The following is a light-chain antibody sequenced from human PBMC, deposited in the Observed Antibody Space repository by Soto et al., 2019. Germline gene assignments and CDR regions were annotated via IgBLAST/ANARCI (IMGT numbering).Light chain of an antibody. J-gene: IGLJ1*01. Sequence: QSVLTQPPSVSAAPGQKVTISCSGSNSNIGSNYVSWYQQIPGAAPKLLIYDNNQRPSGIPDRSSAAKSGTSATLAISGLQTGDDADYCCGTWDISLSANVFGPATKVIVL. V-gene: IGLV1-51*01. CDR1: NSNIGSNY. CDR3: GTWDISLSANV. CDR2: DNN.